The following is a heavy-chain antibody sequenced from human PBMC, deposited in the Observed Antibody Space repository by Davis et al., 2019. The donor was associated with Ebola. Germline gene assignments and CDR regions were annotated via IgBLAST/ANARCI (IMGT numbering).Heavy chain of an antibody. Sequence: GESLKISCAASGFTFSSYSMNWVRQAPGKGLEWVAWISSDGNTKSYADSVKGRFTISRDNSKSTLYVQMNSLRVEDTAVYYCARDGIGYYPGDYWGRGSLVTVSS. CDR2: ISSDGNTK. V-gene: IGHV3-30*03. CDR3: ARDGIGYYPGDY. D-gene: IGHD1-26*01. CDR1: GFTFSSYS. J-gene: IGHJ4*02.